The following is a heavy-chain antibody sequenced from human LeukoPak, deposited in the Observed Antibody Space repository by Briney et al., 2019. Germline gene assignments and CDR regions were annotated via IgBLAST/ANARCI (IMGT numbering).Heavy chain of an antibody. CDR2: INHSGST. J-gene: IGHJ5*02. D-gene: IGHD6-13*01. CDR1: GGSFSGYY. CDR3: ARGQRIAAAGGREFNWFDP. Sequence: KPSETLSLTCAVYGGSFSGYYWSWIRQPPGKGLEWIGEINHSGSTNYNPSLKSRVTISVDTSKNQFSLKLSSVTAADTAVYYCARGQRIAAAGGREFNWFDPWGQGTLVTVSS. V-gene: IGHV4-34*01.